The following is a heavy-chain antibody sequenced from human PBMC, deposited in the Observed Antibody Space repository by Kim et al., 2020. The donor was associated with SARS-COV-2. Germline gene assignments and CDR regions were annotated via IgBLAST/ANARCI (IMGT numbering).Heavy chain of an antibody. CDR3: ARVTMVRGVIFDY. V-gene: IGHV1-46*04. D-gene: IGHD3-10*01. Sequence: AKKVQGRGTMTRDQSTSTVYMELSSLRSEDTAVYYCARVTMVRGVIFDYWGQGTLVTVSS. J-gene: IGHJ4*02.